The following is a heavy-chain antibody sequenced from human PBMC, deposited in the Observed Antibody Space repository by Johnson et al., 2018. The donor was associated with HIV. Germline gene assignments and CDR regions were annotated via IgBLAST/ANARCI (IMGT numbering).Heavy chain of an antibody. CDR1: GFTFDDYG. CDR3: ARVRETKGPYDAFDI. J-gene: IGHJ3*02. V-gene: IGHV3-20*04. Sequence: VQLVESGGGVVRPGGSLRLSCAASGFTFDDYGMSWVRQAPGKGLEWVSGINWNGGSTYYADSVEGRFTISRDNAKNSLYLQMNSLRAEDTAVYYCARVRETKGPYDAFDIWGQGTMVTVSS. CDR2: INWNGGST. D-gene: IGHD1-1*01.